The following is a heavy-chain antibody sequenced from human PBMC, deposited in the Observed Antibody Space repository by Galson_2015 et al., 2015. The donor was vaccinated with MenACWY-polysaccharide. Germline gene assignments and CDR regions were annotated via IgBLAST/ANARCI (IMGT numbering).Heavy chain of an antibody. CDR3: ARGDSSGWLAWFDP. V-gene: IGHV3-11*01. CDR1: GFTFSNYY. J-gene: IGHJ5*02. Sequence: SLRLSCEASGFTFSNYYMAWIRQAPGKGLEWISYIGSGGTSIYLADSVKGRFTISRDNAKNSLYLQMNSLRAEDTAVYYCARGDSSGWLAWFDPWGQGSLVTVSS. CDR2: IGSGGTSI. D-gene: IGHD6-13*01.